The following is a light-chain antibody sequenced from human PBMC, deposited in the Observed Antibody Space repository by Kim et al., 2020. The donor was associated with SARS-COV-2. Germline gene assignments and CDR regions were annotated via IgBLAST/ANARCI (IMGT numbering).Light chain of an antibody. CDR1: SLKTYY. J-gene: IGLJ2*01. Sequence: ALRQTFRITCKGDSLKTYYATWYQQQPGQAPIVVIYGKNNRPSGIPDRFSGSSSGNTASLTVTGAQAVDEADYYCNSRDNSGDHVVFGGGTKLTVL. CDR3: NSRDNSGDHVV. CDR2: GKN. V-gene: IGLV3-19*01.